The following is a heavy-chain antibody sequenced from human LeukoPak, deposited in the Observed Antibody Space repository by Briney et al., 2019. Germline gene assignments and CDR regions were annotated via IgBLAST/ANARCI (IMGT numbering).Heavy chain of an antibody. D-gene: IGHD3-10*01. CDR3: ARGSYYYGSGSYSKGPFDP. Sequence: SVKVSCKASGGTFSSYAISWVRQAPGQGLEWMGGIIPIFGTANYAQKFQGRVTITADESTSTAYMELSSLRSEDTAVYYCARGSYYYGSGSYSKGPFDPWGQGTLVTVSS. CDR2: IIPIFGTA. CDR1: GGTFSSYA. V-gene: IGHV1-69*13. J-gene: IGHJ5*02.